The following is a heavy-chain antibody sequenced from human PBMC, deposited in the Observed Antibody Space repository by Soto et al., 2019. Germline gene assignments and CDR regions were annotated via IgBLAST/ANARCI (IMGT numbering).Heavy chain of an antibody. CDR1: GFTFSSYG. J-gene: IGHJ3*02. CDR3: VKEVRYYYDSRGVDAFDI. CDR2: ISYGGSDQ. D-gene: IGHD3-22*01. V-gene: IGHV3-30*18. Sequence: QVQLVESGGGVVQPGRSLRLSCAASGFTFSSYGMHWVRQAGKGLEWVAVISYGGSDQFYADFVKGRYTISRDNSKNTIDLQMNSLRAEDTAVHYCVKEVRYYYDSRGVDAFDIWGQGTMVTVSS.